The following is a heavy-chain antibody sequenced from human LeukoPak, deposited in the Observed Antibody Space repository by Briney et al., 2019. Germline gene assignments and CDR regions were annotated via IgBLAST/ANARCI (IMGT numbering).Heavy chain of an antibody. CDR2: INPRGGST. CDR1: GYTFTNYF. Sequence: ASVKVSCKASGYTFTNYFMHWVRQAPGQGLEWMGIINPRGGSTGYAQKFQGRITMTTDMSTRTVYMELSSLESAGTAVYYCARRDCVGDCYSNWFDPWGQGTLVTVSS. CDR3: ARRDCVGDCYSNWFDP. V-gene: IGHV1-46*01. J-gene: IGHJ5*02. D-gene: IGHD2-21*02.